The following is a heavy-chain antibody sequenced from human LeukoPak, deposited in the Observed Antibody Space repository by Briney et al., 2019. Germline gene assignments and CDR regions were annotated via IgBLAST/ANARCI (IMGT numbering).Heavy chain of an antibody. V-gene: IGHV3-30-3*01. CDR1: GFTFSSYS. Sequence: GSLRLSCAASGFTFSSYSMHWFGQAPGKGLEWVAVISYDGSNKYYADSVKGRFTISRDDSKNTLYLQMNSLRAEDTAVYYCAREPGYSYGSANDYWGQGTLVTVSS. CDR2: ISYDGSNK. J-gene: IGHJ4*02. D-gene: IGHD5-18*01. CDR3: AREPGYSYGSANDY.